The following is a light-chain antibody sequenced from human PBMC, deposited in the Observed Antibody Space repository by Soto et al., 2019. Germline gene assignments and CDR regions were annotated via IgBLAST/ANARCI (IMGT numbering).Light chain of an antibody. CDR3: QQYGSSLLT. J-gene: IGKJ4*01. CDR1: QSVSSSY. Sequence: EFVLTQSPGTLSLSPGERATLSCRASQSVSSSYLAWYQQKPGQAPRLLIYGASSRATGIPDRFSGSGSGTDFTLTISRLEPEDFAVYYCQQYGSSLLTFGGGTKVDNK. CDR2: GAS. V-gene: IGKV3-20*01.